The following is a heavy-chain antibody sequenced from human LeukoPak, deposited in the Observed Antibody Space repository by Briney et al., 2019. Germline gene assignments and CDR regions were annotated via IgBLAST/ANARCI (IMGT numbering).Heavy chain of an antibody. V-gene: IGHV3-23*01. Sequence: PGGSLRLSCAASGFTFSSYAMSWVRQAPGRGLEWVSAISGSGGSTYYAHSLKGRFTISRDNSKNTLYLQMNSLRAEDTAVYYCARGKYYDILTGPIGHFDYWGQGTLVTVSS. CDR2: ISGSGGST. CDR3: ARGKYYDILTGPIGHFDY. D-gene: IGHD3-9*01. CDR1: GFTFSSYA. J-gene: IGHJ4*02.